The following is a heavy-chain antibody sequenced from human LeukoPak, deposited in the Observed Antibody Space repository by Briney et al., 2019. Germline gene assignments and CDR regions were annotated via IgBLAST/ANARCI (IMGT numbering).Heavy chain of an antibody. V-gene: IGHV4-34*01. CDR3: ARGDCSGGSCYSCWFDP. Sequence: SETLSLTCAVYGGSFSGYYWSWIRQPPGKGLEWIGETNHSGSTNYNPSLKSRVTISVDTSKNQFSLKLSSVTAADTAVYYCARGDCSGGSCYSCWFDPWGQGTLVTVSS. D-gene: IGHD2-15*01. CDR2: TNHSGST. CDR1: GGSFSGYY. J-gene: IGHJ5*02.